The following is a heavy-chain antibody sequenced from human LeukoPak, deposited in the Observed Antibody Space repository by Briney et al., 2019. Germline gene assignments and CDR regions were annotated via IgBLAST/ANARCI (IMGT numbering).Heavy chain of an antibody. CDR1: GLTFGSYW. D-gene: IGHD2-15*01. CDR2: IHPDGGVK. V-gene: IGHV3-7*01. Sequence: GGSLRLSCAASGLTFGSYWMSWVRQAPGKGLEWVANIHPDGGVKYYVDSVKGRFTISRDNAANSLYLQVHSLRAEDTAVYYCASTFPYCSGGTCALWGQGTLVNVSS. CDR3: ASTFPYCSGGTCAL. J-gene: IGHJ4*02.